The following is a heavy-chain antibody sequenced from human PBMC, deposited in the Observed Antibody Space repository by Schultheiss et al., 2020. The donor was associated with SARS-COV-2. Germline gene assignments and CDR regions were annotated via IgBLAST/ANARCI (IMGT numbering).Heavy chain of an antibody. D-gene: IGHD4-17*01. J-gene: IGHJ3*02. V-gene: IGHV3-23*01. CDR3: ARRGDYGDYDDAFDI. Sequence: GGSLRLSCAASGFTFSSYGMHWVRQAPGKGLEWVSAISGSGGSTYYADSVKGRFTISRDNSKNTLYLQMNSLRAEDTAVYYCARRGDYGDYDDAFDIWGQGTMVTVSS. CDR2: ISGSGGST. CDR1: GFTFSSYG.